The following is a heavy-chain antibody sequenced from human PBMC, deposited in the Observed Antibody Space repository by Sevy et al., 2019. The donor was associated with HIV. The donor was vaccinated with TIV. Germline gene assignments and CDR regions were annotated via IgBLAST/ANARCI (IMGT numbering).Heavy chain of an antibody. Sequence: GGSLRLSCAASGFTFGTYDMHWVRQAPGKGLEWVAIISSDGSYRYYADSVRGRFSMYRDNSKNTMYLQISGLLIEDTAVYYCAKNRPPGGSLFSRHGMDVWGRGTTVTVSS. D-gene: IGHD3-16*01. CDR3: AKNRPPGGSLFSRHGMDV. CDR1: GFTFGTYD. CDR2: ISSDGSYR. V-gene: IGHV3-30*18. J-gene: IGHJ6*02.